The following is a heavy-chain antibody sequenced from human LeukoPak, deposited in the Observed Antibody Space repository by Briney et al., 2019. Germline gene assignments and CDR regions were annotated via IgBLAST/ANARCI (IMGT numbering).Heavy chain of an antibody. V-gene: IGHV4-34*01. Sequence: SETLSLTCAVYGGSFSGYYWSWIRQPPGKGLEWIGEINHSGSTNYNPSLKSRVTISVDTSKNQFSLKLSSVTAADTAVYYCARTMEGYCSGGSCYQYSYYMDVWGKGTTVTVSS. CDR3: ARTMEGYCSGGSCYQYSYYMDV. CDR1: GGSFSGYY. D-gene: IGHD2-15*01. CDR2: INHSGST. J-gene: IGHJ6*03.